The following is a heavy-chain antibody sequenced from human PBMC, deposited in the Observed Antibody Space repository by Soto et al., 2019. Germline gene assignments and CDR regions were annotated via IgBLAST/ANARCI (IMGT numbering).Heavy chain of an antibody. J-gene: IGHJ6*02. CDR2: IYWDDDK. CDR3: IQSRCGGDCLQSYASYYYYGMDV. CDR1: AFSLSTGGVG. D-gene: IGHD2-21*02. Sequence: QITLKESGPTLVKPTQTLTLTCTFSAFSLSTGGVGVGWIRQPPGKALEWLELIYWDDDKRYSPSLRSRLNITKDTSKNQVVLTMTNMDPVDTATYYCIQSRCGGDCLQSYASYYYYGMDVWGQGTTVTVSS. V-gene: IGHV2-5*02.